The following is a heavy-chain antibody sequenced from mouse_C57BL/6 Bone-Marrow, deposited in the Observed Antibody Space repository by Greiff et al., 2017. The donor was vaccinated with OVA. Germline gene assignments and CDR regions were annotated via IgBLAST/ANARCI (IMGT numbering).Heavy chain of an antibody. CDR2: INSYNGGT. V-gene: IGHV1-19*01. J-gene: IGHJ2*01. CDR3: AAGDYYGSSYGY. CDR1: GYTFTDYY. Sequence: VQLQQSGPVLVKPGASVKMSCKASGYTFTDYYMNWVKQSPGKSLEWIGVINSYNGGTSYNQKFKGKATLTVDKSSSTAYMELNSLTSEDSAVYYCAAGDYYGSSYGYWGQGTTLTVSS. D-gene: IGHD1-1*01.